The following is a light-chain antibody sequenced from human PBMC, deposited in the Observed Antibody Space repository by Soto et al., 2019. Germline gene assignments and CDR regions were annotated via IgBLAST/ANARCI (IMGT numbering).Light chain of an antibody. CDR3: MQALRTPFT. Sequence: DIVMTQSPFSLPVTPGEPASISCRSSQSLLNSKGYNYLDWYLQKPGQSPQLLIYMASTRASGVPDRFGGSGSGTDFTLKISRVEAEDVGVYHCMQALRTPFTFAQGTRLEIK. CDR1: QSLLNSKGYNY. V-gene: IGKV2-28*01. CDR2: MAS. J-gene: IGKJ5*01.